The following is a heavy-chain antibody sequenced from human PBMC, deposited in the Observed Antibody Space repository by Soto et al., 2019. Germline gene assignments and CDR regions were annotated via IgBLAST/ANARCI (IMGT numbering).Heavy chain of an antibody. D-gene: IGHD6-19*01. CDR1: GFTFSSYS. Sequence: PGGSLRLSCAASGFTFSSYSMNWVRQAPGKGLEWVSYISSSSSTIYYADSVKGRFTISRDNAKNSLYLQMNSLRDEDTAVYYCARVPIYKQWLINYFDYWGQGTLVTVSS. CDR3: ARVPIYKQWLINYFDY. J-gene: IGHJ4*02. V-gene: IGHV3-48*02. CDR2: ISSSSSTI.